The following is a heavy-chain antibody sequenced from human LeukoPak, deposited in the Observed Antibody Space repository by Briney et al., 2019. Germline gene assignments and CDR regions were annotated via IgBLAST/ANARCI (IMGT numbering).Heavy chain of an antibody. CDR2: ISAGGHNT. V-gene: IGHV3-23*01. CDR1: GFSFSDYA. D-gene: IGHD1-26*01. Sequence: GGSLRLSCDASGFSFSDYAMHWVRQAPGKGLEWVSGISAGGHNTYYADSVKGRFTVSRDNAKNSLYLQMNSLRAEDTAVYYCARFGWELLGAFDIWGQGTMVTVSS. J-gene: IGHJ3*02. CDR3: ARFGWELLGAFDI.